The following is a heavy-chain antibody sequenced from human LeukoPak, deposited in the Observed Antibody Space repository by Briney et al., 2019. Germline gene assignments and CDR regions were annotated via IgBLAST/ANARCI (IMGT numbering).Heavy chain of an antibody. J-gene: IGHJ4*02. Sequence: SSETLSLTCTVSGGSISSSGFHWGWIRQPPGKGLEWIGSVYYSGSTFYNPSLTSRVTISVDTSKNHFSLKLSSVTAADTAVYYCARLKPRAGIPARPASGCDYWGQGTLVNVSS. V-gene: IGHV4-39*02. CDR2: VYYSGST. CDR1: GGSISSSGFH. CDR3: ARLKPRAGIPARPASGCDY. D-gene: IGHD6-6*01.